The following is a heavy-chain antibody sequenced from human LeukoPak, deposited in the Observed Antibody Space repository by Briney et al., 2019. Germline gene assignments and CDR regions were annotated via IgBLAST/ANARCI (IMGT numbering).Heavy chain of an antibody. CDR2: IYYSGST. CDR1: GGSISSYY. J-gene: IGHJ4*02. V-gene: IGHV4-59*01. CDR3: VSPQLY. Sequence: SETLSLTCTVSGGSISSYYWSWIRQPPGKGLEWIGYIYYSGSTKYKPSLKSRVTISVDTSKNQFSLRLTSVTAADTAVYYCVSPQLYCGQGTLVTVSS. D-gene: IGHD1-1*01.